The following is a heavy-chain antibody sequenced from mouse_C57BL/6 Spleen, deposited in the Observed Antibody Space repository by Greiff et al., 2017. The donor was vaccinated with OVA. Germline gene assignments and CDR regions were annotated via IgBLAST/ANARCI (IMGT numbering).Heavy chain of an antibody. V-gene: IGHV1-26*01. D-gene: IGHD1-1*01. J-gene: IGHJ2*01. Sequence: EVKLQQSGPELVKPGASVKISCKASGYTFTDYYMNWVKQSHGKSLEWIGDINPNNGGTSYNQKFKGKATLTVDKSSSTAYMELRSLTSEDSAVYYCARGGYGSSYEYYWGQGTTLTVSS. CDR3: ARGGYGSSYEYY. CDR2: INPNNGGT. CDR1: GYTFTDYY.